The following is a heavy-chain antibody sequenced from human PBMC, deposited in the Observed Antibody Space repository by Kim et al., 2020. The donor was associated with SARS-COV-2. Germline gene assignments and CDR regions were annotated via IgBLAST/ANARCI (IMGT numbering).Heavy chain of an antibody. D-gene: IGHD6-19*01. CDR3: ARANSGSYYYGMDV. Sequence: YADSVQGRFTESRDNSKSTLYLPMNSLRAEDTALYYCARANSGSYYYGMDVWGRGTTVTVS. J-gene: IGHJ6*02. V-gene: IGHV3-30*01.